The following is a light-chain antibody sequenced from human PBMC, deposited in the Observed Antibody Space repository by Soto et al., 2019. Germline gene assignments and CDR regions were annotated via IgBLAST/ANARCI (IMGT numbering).Light chain of an antibody. CDR1: QSITGW. J-gene: IGKJ5*01. CDR2: KAS. Sequence: DIQMTQSPPTLSASVGDRGTISCRASQSITGWLAWFQQKPGKAPKLLISKASKLERGVPSRFSGSGSGTDFTLTISSLQPEDFATYYCQQYYSYPMITVGKGTRREIK. CDR3: QQYYSYPMIT. V-gene: IGKV1-5*03.